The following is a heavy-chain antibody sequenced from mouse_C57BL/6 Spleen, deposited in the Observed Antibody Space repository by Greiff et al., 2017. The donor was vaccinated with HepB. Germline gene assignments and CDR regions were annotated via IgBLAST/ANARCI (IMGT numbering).Heavy chain of an antibody. J-gene: IGHJ2*01. D-gene: IGHD4-1*01. V-gene: IGHV1-82*01. Sequence: VKLMESGPELVKPGASVKISCKASGYAFSSSWMNWVKQRPGKGLEWIGRIYPGDGDTNYNGKFKGKATLTADKSSSTAYMQLSSLTSEDSAVYFCARAWDGFFDYWGQGTTLTVSS. CDR3: ARAWDGFFDY. CDR1: GYAFSSSW. CDR2: IYPGDGDT.